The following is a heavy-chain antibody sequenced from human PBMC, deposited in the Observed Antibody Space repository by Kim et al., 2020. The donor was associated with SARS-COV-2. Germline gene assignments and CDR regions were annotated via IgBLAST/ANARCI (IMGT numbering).Heavy chain of an antibody. CDR3: ARDPAGWLRPDWYFDL. CDR1: GYSISSGYY. Sequence: SETLSLTCTVSGYSISSGYYWGWIRQPPGKGLEWIGSIYHSGSTYYNPSLKSRVTISVDTSKNQFSLKLSSVTAADTAVYYCARDPAGWLRPDWYFDLWGRGTLVTVSS. CDR2: IYHSGST. V-gene: IGHV4-38-2*02. D-gene: IGHD5-12*01. J-gene: IGHJ2*01.